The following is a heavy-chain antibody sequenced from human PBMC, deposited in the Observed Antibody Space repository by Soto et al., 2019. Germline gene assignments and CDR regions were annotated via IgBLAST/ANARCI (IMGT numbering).Heavy chain of an antibody. V-gene: IGHV3-53*01. D-gene: IGHD3-22*01. CDR1: GFPFGEFA. J-gene: IGHJ3*02. CDR3: ASPSVRYYDPDDAFDI. CDR2: IYSGGST. Sequence: GGSLRLSCTASGFPFGEFAMSWFRQAPGKGLEWVSVIYSGGSTYYADSVKGRFTISRDNSKNTLYLQMNSLRAEDTAVYYCASPSVRYYDPDDAFDIWGQGTMVTVSS.